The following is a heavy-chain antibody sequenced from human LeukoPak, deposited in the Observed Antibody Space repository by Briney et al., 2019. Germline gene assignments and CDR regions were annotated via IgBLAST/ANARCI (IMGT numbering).Heavy chain of an antibody. CDR2: IYYSGST. CDR1: GGSISSSSYY. J-gene: IGHJ4*02. D-gene: IGHD3-22*01. CDR3: ARTYYYDSSGYYPFDY. V-gene: IGHV4-39*07. Sequence: SETLFLTCTVSGGSISSSSYYWGWIRQPPGKGLEWIGSIYYSGSTYYNPSLKSRVTISVDTSKNQFSLKLSSVTAADTAVYYCARTYYYDSSGYYPFDYWGQGTLVTVSS.